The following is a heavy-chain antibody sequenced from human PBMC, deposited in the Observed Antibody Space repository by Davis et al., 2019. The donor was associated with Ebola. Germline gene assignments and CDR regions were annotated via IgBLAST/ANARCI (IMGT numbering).Heavy chain of an antibody. D-gene: IGHD4-23*01. J-gene: IGHJ4*02. CDR3: VRGFSGHKVRPTVLSPLDF. Sequence: SGPTLVKPTQTLTLTCTFSGFSLTTRGMCVSWIRQPPATALEWLAHIDLDDDKYYTTSLKTRLTISKDTSKNQVVLTVANMDPVDTATYYCVRGFSGHKVRPTVLSPLDFWGQGTLVTVSS. CDR2: IDLDDDK. V-gene: IGHV2-70*01. CDR1: GFSLTTRGMC.